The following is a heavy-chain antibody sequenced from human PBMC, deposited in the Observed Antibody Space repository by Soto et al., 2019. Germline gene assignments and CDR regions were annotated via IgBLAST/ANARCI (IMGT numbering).Heavy chain of an antibody. D-gene: IGHD6-19*01. J-gene: IGHJ4*02. Sequence: SQTLSLTCAISGDSVSSNSVAWNWIRQSPSRGLEWLGRTYHRSQWYKDYAVSVRSRISINPDTAKNQFSLQLNSVTPEDTAVYYCASISYSSRAPYFDSWGQGTLVTLS. CDR2: TYHRSQWYK. CDR1: GDSVSSNSVA. V-gene: IGHV6-1*01. CDR3: ASISYSSRAPYFDS.